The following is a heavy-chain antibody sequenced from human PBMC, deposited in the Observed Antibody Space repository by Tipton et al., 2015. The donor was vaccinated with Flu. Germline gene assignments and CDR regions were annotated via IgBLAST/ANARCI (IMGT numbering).Heavy chain of an antibody. CDR1: GGSLSSYY. J-gene: IGHJ6*02. D-gene: IGHD3-3*01. V-gene: IGHV4-4*07. Sequence: LRLSCTVSGGSLSSYYWSWIRQPAGKGLEWIGRFYTSGSTNYNASLKSRVTMSVDTSKNQFSLKLSSVTAADTAVYYCARVGDLWSGTNYGLDVWGQGTTVTVSS. CDR3: ARVGDLWSGTNYGLDV. CDR2: FYTSGST.